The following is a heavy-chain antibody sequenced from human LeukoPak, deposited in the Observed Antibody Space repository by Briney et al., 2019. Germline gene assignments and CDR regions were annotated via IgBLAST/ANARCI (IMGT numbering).Heavy chain of an antibody. D-gene: IGHD6-19*01. J-gene: IGHJ4*02. CDR1: GYTFTGYY. CDR3: ARDRVAVAQVAPYYFDY. CDR2: INPNSGGT. Sequence: HRASVKVSCKASGYTFTGYYMHWVRQAPGQGLEWMGWINPNSGGTNYAQKFQGRVTMTRDMSTSTVYMELSSLRSEDTAVYYCARDRVAVAQVAPYYFDYWGQGTLVTVSS. V-gene: IGHV1-2*02.